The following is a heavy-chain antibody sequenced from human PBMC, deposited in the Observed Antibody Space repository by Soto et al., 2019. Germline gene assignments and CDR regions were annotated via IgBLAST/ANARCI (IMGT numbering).Heavy chain of an antibody. D-gene: IGHD4-17*01. V-gene: IGHV4-39*07. CDR3: ATGPYGGVGAFDI. CDR1: GGSISSSSYY. CDR2: IYYSGST. Sequence: SETLSLTCTVSGGSISSSSYYWGWIRQPPGKGLEWIGSIYYSGSTYYNPSLKSRVTISVDTSKNQFSLKLSSVTAADTAVYYCATGPYGGVGAFDIWGQGTMVTVSS. J-gene: IGHJ3*02.